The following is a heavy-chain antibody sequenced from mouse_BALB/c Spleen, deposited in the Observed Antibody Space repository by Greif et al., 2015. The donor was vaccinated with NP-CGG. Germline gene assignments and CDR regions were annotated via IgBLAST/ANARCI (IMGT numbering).Heavy chain of an antibody. CDR3: TRCYHLLYYYAMDY. V-gene: IGHV1-5*01. D-gene: IGHD1-1*01. J-gene: IGHJ4*01. CDR1: GYSFTSYW. CDR2: IYPGNSDT. Sequence: EVQVVESGTVLARPGASVKMSCKASGYSFTSYWMHWVKQRPGQGLEWIGAIYPGNSDTSYNQKFKGKAKLTAVTSASTAYMELSSLTNEDSAVYYCTRCYHLLYYYAMDYWGQGTSVTVSS.